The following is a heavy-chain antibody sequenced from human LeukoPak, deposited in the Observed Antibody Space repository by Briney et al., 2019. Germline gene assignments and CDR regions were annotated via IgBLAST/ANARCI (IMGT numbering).Heavy chain of an antibody. V-gene: IGHV4-4*07. CDR2: IYTSGST. Sequence: SETLSLTCTVSGGSISSYYWSWIRQPAGKGLEWIGRIYTSGSTNYNPSLKSRVTMSVDTSKNQFSLKLSSVTAADTAVYYCARDSVYYDFWSGSSDYWGQGTLVTVSS. J-gene: IGHJ4*02. CDR1: GGSISSYY. D-gene: IGHD3-3*01. CDR3: ARDSVYYDFWSGSSDY.